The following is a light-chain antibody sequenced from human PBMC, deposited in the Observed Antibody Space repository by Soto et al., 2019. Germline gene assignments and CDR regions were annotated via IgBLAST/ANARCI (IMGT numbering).Light chain of an antibody. CDR1: TPNLGAGYD. Sequence: QSVLTQPASVSGAPGQTVSISCTGTTPNLGAGYDVHWYQHLPGTAPTLLISDNTNRPSGVPDRFSGSKSGSSASLAISGLQSEDEADYYCQSYDNSLRAYVFGPGTKVTVL. J-gene: IGLJ1*01. CDR3: QSYDNSLRAYV. CDR2: DNT. V-gene: IGLV1-40*01.